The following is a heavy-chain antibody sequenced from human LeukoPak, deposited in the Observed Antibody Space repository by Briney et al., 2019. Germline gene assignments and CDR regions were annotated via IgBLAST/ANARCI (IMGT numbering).Heavy chain of an antibody. CDR2: IIPILGIA. Sequence: GASVKVSCKASGGTFGSYAISWVRQAPGQGLEWMGRIIPILGIANYAQKFQGRVTITADKSTSTAYMELSSLRSEDTAVYYCAREGNNYYDRFDYWGQGTLVTVSS. D-gene: IGHD3-22*01. J-gene: IGHJ4*02. CDR1: GGTFGSYA. V-gene: IGHV1-69*04. CDR3: AREGNNYYDRFDY.